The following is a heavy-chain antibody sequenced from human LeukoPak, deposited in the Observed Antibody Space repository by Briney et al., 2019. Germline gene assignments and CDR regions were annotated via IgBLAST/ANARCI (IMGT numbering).Heavy chain of an antibody. D-gene: IGHD2-15*01. CDR2: ISGSGGST. CDR3: AAVNIVVYGMDV. J-gene: IGHJ6*02. V-gene: IGHV3-23*01. Sequence: PGGSLRLFCAASGFTFSSYAMSWVRQAPGKGLEWVSAISGSGGSTYYADSVKGRFTISRDNSKNTLYLQMNSLRAEDTAVYYCAAVNIVVYGMDVWGQGTTVTVSS. CDR1: GFTFSSYA.